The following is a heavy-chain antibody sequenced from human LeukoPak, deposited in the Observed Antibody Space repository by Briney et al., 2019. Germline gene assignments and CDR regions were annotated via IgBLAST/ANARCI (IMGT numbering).Heavy chain of an antibody. J-gene: IGHJ4*02. CDR3: ARGCLLLWFGELNRSYYFDY. Sequence: SETLSLTCAVDGGSFSDYYWSWIRQPPGKGLEWIGEINHSGSTNYNPSLKSRLTISVDTSKNQFSLKLSSVTAADTAVYYCARGCLLLWFGELNRSYYFDYWGQGTLVTVSS. D-gene: IGHD3-10*01. V-gene: IGHV4-34*01. CDR1: GGSFSDYY. CDR2: INHSGST.